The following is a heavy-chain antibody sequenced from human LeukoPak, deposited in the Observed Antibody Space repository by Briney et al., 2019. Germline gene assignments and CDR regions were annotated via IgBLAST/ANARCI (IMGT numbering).Heavy chain of an antibody. J-gene: IGHJ6*02. CDR1: GFTFSSYA. CDR3: AKGIAAAVVYYGMDV. Sequence: GGSLRLSCAASGFTFSSYAMSWVRQAPGKGLEWVSAISGSGGSTYYADSVKGRFTISRDNSKNTLYLQMNSPGAEDTAVYYCAKGIAAAVVYYGMDVWGQGTTVTVSS. D-gene: IGHD6-13*01. CDR2: ISGSGGST. V-gene: IGHV3-23*01.